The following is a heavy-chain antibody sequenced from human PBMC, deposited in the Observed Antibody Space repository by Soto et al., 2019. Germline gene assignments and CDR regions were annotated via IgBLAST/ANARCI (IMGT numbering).Heavy chain of an antibody. Sequence: SQTLSLTCTVAGGSISSYCWSWIRQPPGKGLEWIGYIYYSGSTNYNPSLKGRFTISRDNAKNTLSLEMNSLRADDTAVYYCDPIFRGPSWGQGILVTVSS. CDR2: IYYSGST. V-gene: IGHV4-59*08. J-gene: IGHJ4*02. CDR3: DPIFRGPS. D-gene: IGHD3-3*01. CDR1: GGSISSYC.